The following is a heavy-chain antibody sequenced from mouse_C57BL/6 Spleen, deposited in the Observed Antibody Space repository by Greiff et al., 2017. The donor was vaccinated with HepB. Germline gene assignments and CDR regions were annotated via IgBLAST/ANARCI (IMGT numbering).Heavy chain of an antibody. Sequence: QVHVKQPGAELVKPGASVKVSCKASGYTFTSYWMHWVKQRPGQGLEWIGRIHPSDSDTNYTQKFKGKATLTVDKSSSTAYMQLSSLTAEDAAVYYCARGCFDYWGQGTTLTVSS. CDR2: IHPSDSDT. CDR1: GYTFTSYW. J-gene: IGHJ2*01. CDR3: ARGCFDY. V-gene: IGHV1-74*01.